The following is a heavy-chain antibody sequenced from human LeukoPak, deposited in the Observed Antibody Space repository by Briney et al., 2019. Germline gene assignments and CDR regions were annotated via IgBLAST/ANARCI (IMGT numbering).Heavy chain of an antibody. CDR2: INHSGST. D-gene: IGHD5-12*01. J-gene: IGHJ2*01. CDR1: GGSFSGYY. CDR3: ARDYVDIVALVDYWYFDL. V-gene: IGHV4-34*01. Sequence: SETLSLTCAVYGGSFSGYYWSWIRQPPGKGLEWIGEINHSGSTNYNPSLKSRVTISVDTSKNQFSLKLSSVTAADTAVYYCARDYVDIVALVDYWYFDLWGRGTLVTVSS.